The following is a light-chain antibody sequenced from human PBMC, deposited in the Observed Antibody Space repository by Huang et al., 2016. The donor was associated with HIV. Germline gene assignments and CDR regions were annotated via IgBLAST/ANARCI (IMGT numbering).Light chain of an antibody. J-gene: IGKJ4*01. V-gene: IGKV1-9*01. Sequence: IQLTQSPSSLSASVGDRVTITCRASQGISSDLAWYQQKPGKAPNLLIYAASTLQSGVPSRFSDSESGTDVTLTISSLQPEDFATYYCQQLNTYPFTFGGGTKVEI. CDR3: QQLNTYPFT. CDR2: AAS. CDR1: QGISSD.